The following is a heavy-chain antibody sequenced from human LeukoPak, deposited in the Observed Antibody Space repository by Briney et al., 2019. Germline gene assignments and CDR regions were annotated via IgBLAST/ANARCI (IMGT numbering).Heavy chain of an antibody. J-gene: IGHJ6*03. CDR2: IIPIYGTA. D-gene: IGHD3-3*01. CDR1: GGTFSSYG. CDR3: ARDVGLDNDFWSGDMDV. V-gene: IGHV1-69*05. Sequence: SVKVPCKASGGTFSSYGISWVRQAPGQGLELMGRIIPIYGTANYAQKIQGRATITTDEATSTVYMEMSSLRSEETAVYYCARDVGLDNDFWSGDMDVWGKGTTVIVSS.